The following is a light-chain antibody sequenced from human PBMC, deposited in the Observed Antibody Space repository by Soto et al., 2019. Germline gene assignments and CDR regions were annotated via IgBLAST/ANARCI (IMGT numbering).Light chain of an antibody. CDR3: LQALQTPRT. CDR2: LGP. V-gene: IGKV2-28*01. CDR1: QSLLHSNGYKY. Sequence: DLVMTQSPLSLPVTPGEPASISCRSSQSLLHSNGYKYLDWYLQKPGQSPQLLIYLGPNRASGGPGRVSGRGSGTNFSLKINRVGAGDVGVYYCLQALQTPRTFGPGAKVDIK. J-gene: IGKJ3*01.